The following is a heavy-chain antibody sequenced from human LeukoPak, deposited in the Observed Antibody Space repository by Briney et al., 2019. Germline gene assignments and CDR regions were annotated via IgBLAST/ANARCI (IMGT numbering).Heavy chain of an antibody. CDR3: ARGSIVVVSYFDY. V-gene: IGHV1-46*01. D-gene: IGHD3-22*01. Sequence: ASVKVSCKASGYTFTSYGISWVRQAPGQGLEWMGIINPSGGSTSYAQKFQGRVTMTRDTSTSTVYMELSSLRSEDTAVYYCARGSIVVVSYFDYWGQGTLVTVSS. CDR1: GYTFTSYG. J-gene: IGHJ4*02. CDR2: INPSGGST.